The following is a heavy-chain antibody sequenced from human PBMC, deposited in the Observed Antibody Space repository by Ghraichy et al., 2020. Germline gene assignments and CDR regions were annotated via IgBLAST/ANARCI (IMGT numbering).Heavy chain of an antibody. D-gene: IGHD1-26*01. CDR3: ARRLVGASRSAFDM. Sequence: SETLSLTCTVSAGSISFYYWSWIRQPPGKGLEGIGHIYYSGTTNYNPSLKSRVTISVDTSKDQFSLKLSSVTAADTAVYYCARRLVGASRSAFDMWGQGTMVTVPS. CDR1: AGSISFYY. V-gene: IGHV4-59*01. J-gene: IGHJ3*02. CDR2: IYYSGTT.